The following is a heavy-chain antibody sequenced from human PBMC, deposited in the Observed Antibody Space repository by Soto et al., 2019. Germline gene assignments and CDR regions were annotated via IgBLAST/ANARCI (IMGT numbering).Heavy chain of an antibody. J-gene: IGHJ3*02. D-gene: IGHD7-27*01. Sequence: GGSLRLSCAASGFTFSSYAMSWVRQAPGKGLEWVSAISGSGGSTYYADSVKGRFTISRDNSKNTLYLQMNSLRAEDTDVCYCAKLPGLSGDGGGDIWGQGTMVTVSS. CDR1: GFTFSSYA. V-gene: IGHV3-23*01. CDR3: AKLPGLSGDGGGDI. CDR2: ISGSGGST.